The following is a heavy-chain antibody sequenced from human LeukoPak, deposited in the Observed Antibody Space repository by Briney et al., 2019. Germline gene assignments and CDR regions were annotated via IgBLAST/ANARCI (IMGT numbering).Heavy chain of an antibody. Sequence: SETLSLTCAVYGGSFSGYYWSWIRQPPGKGLEWIGRIHNSGSTNYNPSLKSRVTISLHPSKNQFSLKLPSVTAADSAVYYCATSSWLRDANFDYWGQGTLVTVSS. J-gene: IGHJ4*02. CDR1: GGSFSGYY. CDR3: ATSSWLRDANFDY. D-gene: IGHD6-13*01. CDR2: IHNSGST. V-gene: IGHV4-34*01.